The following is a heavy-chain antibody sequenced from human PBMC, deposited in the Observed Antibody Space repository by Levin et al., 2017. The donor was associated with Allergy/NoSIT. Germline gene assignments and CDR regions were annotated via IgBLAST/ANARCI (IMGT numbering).Heavy chain of an antibody. CDR3: AKMEGSSCGSDCYSGY. Sequence: GGSLRLSCAASGFTFSSYAMSWVRQSPGKGLEWVSVISSGGDSTYYADSVKGRFTVARDNSKNTLYLQMNSLRVEGTAIYYCAKMEGSSCGSDCYSGYWGQGTLVTVSS. CDR1: GFTFSSYA. CDR2: ISSGGDST. D-gene: IGHD2-21*02. J-gene: IGHJ4*02. V-gene: IGHV3-23*01.